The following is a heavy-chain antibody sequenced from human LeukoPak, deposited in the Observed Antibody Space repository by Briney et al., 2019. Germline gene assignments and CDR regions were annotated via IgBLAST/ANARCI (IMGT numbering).Heavy chain of an antibody. CDR3: VRGGELADY. J-gene: IGHJ4*02. D-gene: IGHD1-7*01. V-gene: IGHV4-61*02. CDR1: GGSISSGGYY. CDR2: IYSSGST. Sequence: PSQTLSLTCTVSGGSISSGGYYWSWIRQPAGKGLERIGRIYSSGSTNYNPSLKSRVTISIDTSKNQFSLKLTSVTAADTAVYYCVRGGELADYWGQGTLVTVSS.